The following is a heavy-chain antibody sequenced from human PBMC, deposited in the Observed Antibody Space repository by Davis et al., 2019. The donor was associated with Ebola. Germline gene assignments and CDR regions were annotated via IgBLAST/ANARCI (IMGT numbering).Heavy chain of an antibody. D-gene: IGHD6-13*01. CDR1: GFTFDDYA. CDR3: AKGIRQQLATIFDY. V-gene: IGHV3-9*01. CDR2: ISWNSGSI. J-gene: IGHJ4*02. Sequence: GGSLRLSCAASGFTFDDYAMHWVRQAPGKGLEWVSGISWNSGSIGYADSVKGRFTISRDNAKNSLYLQMYSLRAEDTAVYYCAKGIRQQLATIFDYWGQGTLVTVSS.